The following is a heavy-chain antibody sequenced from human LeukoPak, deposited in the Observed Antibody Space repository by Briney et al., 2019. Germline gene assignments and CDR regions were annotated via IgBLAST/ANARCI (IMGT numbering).Heavy chain of an antibody. CDR1: GFTFTTYW. D-gene: IGHD5-18*01. Sequence: GGSLRLSCAASGFTFTTYWMHWVRQAPGKGLVWVSHINSDGSITSYADSVKGRFTISRDNAKNTLYLQMNSLRAEDTAVYCCARDAVDTANAVWGQGTTVTVSS. V-gene: IGHV3-74*01. CDR3: ARDAVDTANAV. J-gene: IGHJ6*02. CDR2: INSDGSIT.